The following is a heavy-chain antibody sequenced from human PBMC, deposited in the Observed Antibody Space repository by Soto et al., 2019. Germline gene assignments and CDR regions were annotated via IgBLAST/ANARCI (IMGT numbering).Heavy chain of an antibody. V-gene: IGHV1-69*01. Sequence: QVQLVQSGAEVKKPGSSVKVSCKASGGTFSSYAISWVRQAPGQGLEWMGGIIPIFGTANYAQKFQGRVTITADESTSTAYMELSSLRTEDTAEYYCARPPGYCSGGSCYSDAFDIWGQGTMVTVSS. J-gene: IGHJ3*02. CDR2: IIPIFGTA. D-gene: IGHD2-15*01. CDR3: ARPPGYCSGGSCYSDAFDI. CDR1: GGTFSSYA.